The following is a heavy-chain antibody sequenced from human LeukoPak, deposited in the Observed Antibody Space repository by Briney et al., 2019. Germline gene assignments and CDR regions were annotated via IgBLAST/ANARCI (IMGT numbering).Heavy chain of an antibody. D-gene: IGHD4/OR15-4a*01. CDR2: FDSDGTPT. CDR1: GFTVSSCC. CDR3: ATSPTIKGGFDS. Sequence: GGSLRLSCAVSGFTVSSCCLHWVRQAPGKELVWVSRFDSDGTPTTYADSVKGRFTISRDVAKNTVYLQMNSLRAEDTAVYYCATSPTIKGGFDSWGQGTLVTVSS. J-gene: IGHJ4*02. V-gene: IGHV3-74*01.